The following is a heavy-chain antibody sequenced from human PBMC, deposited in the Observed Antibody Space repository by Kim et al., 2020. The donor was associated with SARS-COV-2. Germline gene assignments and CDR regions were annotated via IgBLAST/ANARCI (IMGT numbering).Heavy chain of an antibody. V-gene: IGHV3-23*01. CDR3: AKDEGYVWGSYRPNDAFDI. CDR1: GFTFSSYA. CDR2: ISGSGGST. J-gene: IGHJ3*02. D-gene: IGHD3-16*02. Sequence: GGSLRLSCAASGFTFSSYAMSWVRQAPGKGLEWVSAISGSGGSTYYADSVKGRFTISRDNSKNTLYLQMNSLRAEDTAVYYCAKDEGYVWGSYRPNDAFDIWGQGTMVTVSS.